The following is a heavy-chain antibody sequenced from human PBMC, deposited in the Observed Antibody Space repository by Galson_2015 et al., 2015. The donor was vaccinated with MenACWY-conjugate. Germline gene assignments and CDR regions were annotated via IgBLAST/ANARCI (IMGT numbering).Heavy chain of an antibody. D-gene: IGHD5-24*01. V-gene: IGHV3-21*01. CDR1: GFTFSSYC. CDR2: ICISSSYI. J-gene: IGHJ3*02. Sequence: SLRLSCAASGFTFSSYCMNWVRQAPGKGLEWVSSICISSSYIYYADSVKGRFTISRDNAKNSLYLQMKSLRAEDTAVYYCATNIRDGYNYGDIWGQGTMVTVSS. CDR3: ATNIRDGYNYGDI.